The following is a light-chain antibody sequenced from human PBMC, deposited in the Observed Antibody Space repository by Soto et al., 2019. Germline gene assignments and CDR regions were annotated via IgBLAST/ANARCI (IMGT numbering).Light chain of an antibody. V-gene: IGLV2-14*01. CDR2: GVS. Sequence: SALTQPASVSGSPGQSITISCTGTTSDVSIYNYVSWYQQHPGKAPKLMIYGVSNRPSGVSNRFSGAKSGHTASLTISGLQVEDEADYYCCSYTSSTNYVFGPGTQVAV. CDR1: TSDVSIYNY. CDR3: CSYTSSTNYV. J-gene: IGLJ1*01.